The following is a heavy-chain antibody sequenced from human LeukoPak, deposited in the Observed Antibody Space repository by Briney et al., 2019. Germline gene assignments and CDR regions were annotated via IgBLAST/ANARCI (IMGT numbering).Heavy chain of an antibody. V-gene: IGHV1-18*01. Sequence: ASVKVSRKASGYTFTSYGISWVRQAPGQGLEWMGWISAYNGNTNYAQKLQGRVTMTTDTSTITAYMELRSLTSDDTAVYYCARVLRANWFDPRGQGTLVTVSS. CDR1: GYTFTSYG. CDR3: ARVLRANWFDP. J-gene: IGHJ5*02. CDR2: ISAYNGNT.